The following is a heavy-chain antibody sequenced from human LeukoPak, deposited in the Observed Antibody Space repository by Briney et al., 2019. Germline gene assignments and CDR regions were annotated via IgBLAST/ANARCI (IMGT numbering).Heavy chain of an antibody. Sequence: GGSLRLSCAASGFTFSSYGMHWVRQAPGKGLEWVAVIWYDGSSKYYADSVKGRFTISRDNSKNTLYLQMNSLRAEDTAVYYCARAQGIAVAAPMRYWGQGTLVTVSS. CDR1: GFTFSSYG. V-gene: IGHV3-33*01. J-gene: IGHJ4*02. CDR3: ARAQGIAVAAPMRY. CDR2: IWYDGSSK. D-gene: IGHD6-19*01.